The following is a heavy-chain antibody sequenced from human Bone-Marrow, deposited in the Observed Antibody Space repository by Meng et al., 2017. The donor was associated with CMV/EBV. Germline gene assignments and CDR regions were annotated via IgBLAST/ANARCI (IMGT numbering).Heavy chain of an antibody. J-gene: IGHJ4*02. V-gene: IGHV3-64*02. D-gene: IGHD4-17*01. Sequence: GESLKISCAASGFTFSSYAMHWVRQAPGKGLEYVSAISSNGGSTYYADSVKGRFTISRDNSKNTLYLQMGSLRAEDTAVYYCAKSYGDYVDYFDYWGQGTLVTVSS. CDR1: GFTFSSYA. CDR3: AKSYGDYVDYFDY. CDR2: ISSNGGST.